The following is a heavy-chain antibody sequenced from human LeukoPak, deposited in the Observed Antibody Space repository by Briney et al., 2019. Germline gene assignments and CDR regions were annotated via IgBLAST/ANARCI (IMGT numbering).Heavy chain of an antibody. D-gene: IGHD5-12*01. J-gene: IGHJ4*02. V-gene: IGHV1-24*01. CDR3: ATVGDVYSGYDFGY. CDR2: FDPEDGET. Sequence: ASVKVSCKVSGYTLTELSMHWVRQAPGKGLEWMGGFDPEDGETIYAQKFQGRVTMTEDTSTDTAYMELSSLRSEDTAVYYCATVGDVYSGYDFGYWGQGTLVTVSS. CDR1: GYTLTELS.